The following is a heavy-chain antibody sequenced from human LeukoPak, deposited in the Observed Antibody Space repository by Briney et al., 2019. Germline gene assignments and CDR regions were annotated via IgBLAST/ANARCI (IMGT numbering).Heavy chain of an antibody. J-gene: IGHJ4*02. CDR3: AKDLSPSESGSPIDY. D-gene: IGHD3-10*01. V-gene: IGHV3-30*02. CDR1: GFTFSSYG. CDR2: IRYDGSNK. Sequence: TGGSLRLSCAASGFTFSSYGMHWVRQAPGKGLEWVAFIRYDGSNKYYADSVKGRFTISRDNSKNTLYLQMNSLRAEDTAVYYCAKDLSPSESGSPIDYWGQGTLVTVSS.